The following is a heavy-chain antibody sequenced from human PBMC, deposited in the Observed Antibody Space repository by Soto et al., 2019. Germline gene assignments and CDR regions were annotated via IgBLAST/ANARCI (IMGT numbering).Heavy chain of an antibody. V-gene: IGHV4-31*03. CDR1: GGSISSGGYY. D-gene: IGHD3-22*01. J-gene: IGHJ4*02. CDR2: IYYSGST. Sequence: PSETLSLTCTVSGGSISSGGYYWSWIRQHPGKGLEWIGYIYYSGSTYYNPSLKSRVTISVDTSKNQFSLKLSSVTAADTAVYYCARFRPTYYYDSSGPTSYFGYWGQGTLVTVSS. CDR3: ARFRPTYYYDSSGPTSYFGY.